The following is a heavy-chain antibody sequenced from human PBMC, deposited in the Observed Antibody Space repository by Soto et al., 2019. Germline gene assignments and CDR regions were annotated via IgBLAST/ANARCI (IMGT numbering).Heavy chain of an antibody. D-gene: IGHD2-15*01. CDR3: ARERPGYCSGGSCLWFDP. V-gene: IGHV4-59*01. J-gene: IGHJ5*02. CDR2: ISNTGTT. Sequence: SETLSLTCTVSGGSISSGYWSWLRQSPGEGLEWIGHISNTGTTNYSPSLKSRVFMSVDTSKAQISLKVSSVNAADTAVYYCARERPGYCSGGSCLWFDPWGQGTLVTVSS. CDR1: GGSISSGY.